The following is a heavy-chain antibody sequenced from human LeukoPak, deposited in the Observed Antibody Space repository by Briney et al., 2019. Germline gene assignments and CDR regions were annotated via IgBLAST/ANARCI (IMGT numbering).Heavy chain of an antibody. D-gene: IGHD6-19*01. Sequence: GGSLRLSCAASGFTFSSYLVSWVREAPGKGLEWVANIKQEGGEKYYVDSEKDRFTISRDKDKNSLYLQMNSLRAEDTAVYYCARDWAVAGTVPFDPWGQGTLVTVYS. J-gene: IGHJ5*02. CDR1: GFTFSSYL. CDR3: ARDWAVAGTVPFDP. CDR2: IKQEGGEK. V-gene: IGHV3-7*01.